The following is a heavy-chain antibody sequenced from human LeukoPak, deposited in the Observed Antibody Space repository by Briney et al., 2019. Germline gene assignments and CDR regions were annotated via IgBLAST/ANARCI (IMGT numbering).Heavy chain of an antibody. V-gene: IGHV1-2*02. J-gene: IGHJ5*02. CDR1: GYTFTGYY. CDR3: ASIGDPQLVVVPAAILDWFDP. CDR2: INPNSGGT. Sequence: VKVSCKASGYTFTGYYMHWVRQAPGQGLEWMGWINPNSGGTNYAQKFQGRVTMTRDTSISTAYMELSRLRSDDTAVYYCASIGDPQLVVVPAAILDWFDPWGQGTLVTVSS. D-gene: IGHD2-2*02.